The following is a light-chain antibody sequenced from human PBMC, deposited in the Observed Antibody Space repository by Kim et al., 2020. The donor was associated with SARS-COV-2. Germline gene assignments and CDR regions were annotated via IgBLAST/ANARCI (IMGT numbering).Light chain of an antibody. Sequence: GQRVTISWSGSSTNIGSDHVYWYQQHPGTDPKHLIFTNNQRPPGVPDRFSGSKSGTSASLAISGLRSEDEADYYCATWDDSLSGWVFGGGTKVTVL. CDR2: TNN. CDR3: ATWDDSLSGWV. V-gene: IGLV1-47*01. CDR1: STNIGSDH. J-gene: IGLJ3*02.